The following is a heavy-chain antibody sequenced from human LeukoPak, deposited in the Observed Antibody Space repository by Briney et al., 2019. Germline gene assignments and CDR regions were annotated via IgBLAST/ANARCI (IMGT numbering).Heavy chain of an antibody. CDR2: ISSSVSTT. D-gene: IGHD3-10*02. Sequence: GGSLRLSCEASGFSFSSYEINWVRQAPGQGLEWVSYISSSVSTTYYADAVKGRFTISRDNAKNSLYLQMNSLRAEDTAVYYCAELGIAMIGGVWGKGTTVTISS. V-gene: IGHV3-48*03. CDR1: GFSFSSYE. J-gene: IGHJ6*04. CDR3: AELGIAMIGGV.